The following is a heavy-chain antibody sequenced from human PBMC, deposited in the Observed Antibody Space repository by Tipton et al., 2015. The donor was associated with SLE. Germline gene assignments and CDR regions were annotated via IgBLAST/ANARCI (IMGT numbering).Heavy chain of an antibody. Sequence: GLVKPSETLSLTCAIYGDSFSNHYWSWIRQPPGKGLVWVSRINSDGSSTSYADSVKGRFTISRDNAKNTLYLQMNSLRAEDTAVYYCARDGEGSMVRGGLDYWGQGTLVTVSS. J-gene: IGHJ4*02. CDR2: INSDGSST. CDR3: ARDGEGSMVRGGLDY. CDR1: GDSFSNHY. D-gene: IGHD3-10*01. V-gene: IGHV3-74*01.